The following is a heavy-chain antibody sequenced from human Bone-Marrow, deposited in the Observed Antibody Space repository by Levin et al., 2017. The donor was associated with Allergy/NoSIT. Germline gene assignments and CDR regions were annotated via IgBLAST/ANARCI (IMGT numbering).Heavy chain of an antibody. V-gene: IGHV1-46*01. J-gene: IGHJ6*02. CDR3: ARDQSFGFWTGSSYFSGLDV. CDR1: GYTFTTYY. D-gene: IGHD3/OR15-3a*01. CDR2: INPSGGIT. Sequence: ASVKVSCKASGYTFTTYYIHWVRQAPGQGLEWMGAINPSGGITSFAQKFQDRVTMTRDTSTDTVNMVLSSLRSDDTAVYYCARDQSFGFWTGSSYFSGLDVWGQGTTVTVSS.